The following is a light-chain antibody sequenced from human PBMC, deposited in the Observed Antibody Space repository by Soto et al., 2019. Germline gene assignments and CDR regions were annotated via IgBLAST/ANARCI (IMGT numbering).Light chain of an antibody. CDR3: SSYTSYMPQV. Sequence: QSALTQPASVSGSPGQSITISCTGTSSDVGAYYYVSWYRQHPGTAPKLMIYEVSNRPSGVSNRFSGSKSGNTASLTISGLQAEDEAHYYCSSYTSYMPQVFGGGTKVTVL. J-gene: IGLJ3*02. CDR2: EVS. V-gene: IGLV2-14*03. CDR1: SSDVGAYYY.